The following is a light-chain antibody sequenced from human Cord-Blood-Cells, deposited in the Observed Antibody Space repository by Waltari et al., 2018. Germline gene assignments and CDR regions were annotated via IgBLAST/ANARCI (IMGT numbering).Light chain of an antibody. CDR1: SSAVGSYHL. CDR2: EGS. J-gene: IGLJ3*02. Sequence: QSALTQPASVSGSPGQSITISCTGTSSAVGSYHLASGYQQHPGKAPKLMIYEGSKRPSGVSNRFSGSKSGNTASLTISGLQAEDEADYYCCSYAGSSTWVFGGGTKLTVL. V-gene: IGLV2-23*01. CDR3: CSYAGSSTWV.